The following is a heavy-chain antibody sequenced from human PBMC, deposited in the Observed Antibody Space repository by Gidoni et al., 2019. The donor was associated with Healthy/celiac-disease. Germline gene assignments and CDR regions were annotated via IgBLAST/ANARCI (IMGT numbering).Heavy chain of an antibody. CDR1: GFTFSSYW. V-gene: IGHV3-74*01. CDR3: ARVFPDYYDSSGYYSFAFDI. D-gene: IGHD3-22*01. J-gene: IGHJ3*02. CDR2: INSDGSST. Sequence: EVQLVESGGGLVQPGGSLRLSCAASGFTFSSYWMHWVRQAPGKGLVWVSRINSDGSSTSYADSVKGRFTISRDNAKNPLYLQMNSLRAEDTAVYYCARVFPDYYDSSGYYSFAFDIWGQGTMVTVSS.